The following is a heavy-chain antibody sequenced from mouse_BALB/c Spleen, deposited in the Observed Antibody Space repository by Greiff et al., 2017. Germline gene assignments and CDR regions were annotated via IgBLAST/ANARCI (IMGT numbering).Heavy chain of an antibody. CDR2: INSNGGST. V-gene: IGHV5-6-3*01. D-gene: IGHD4-1*01. Sequence: VQLKESGGGLVQPGGSLKLSCAASGFTFSSYGMSWVRQTPDKRLELVATINSNGGSTYYPDSVKGRFTISRDNAKNTLYLQMSSLKSEDTAMYYCARVNWDYFDYWGQGTTLTVSS. J-gene: IGHJ2*01. CDR3: ARVNWDYFDY. CDR1: GFTFSSYG.